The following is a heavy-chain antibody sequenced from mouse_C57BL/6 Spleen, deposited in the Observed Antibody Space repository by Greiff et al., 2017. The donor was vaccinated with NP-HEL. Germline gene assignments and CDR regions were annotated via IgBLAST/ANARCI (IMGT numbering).Heavy chain of an antibody. CDR1: GYTFTSYW. CDR2: IYPSDSET. Sequence: QVQLQQPGAELVRPGSSVKLSCKASGYTFTSYWMDWVKQRPGQGLEWIGNIYPSDSETHYNQKFKDKATLTVDKSSSTAYMQLSSLTSEDSAVSYCARRYYGSSPLDYWGQGTTLTVSS. CDR3: ARRYYGSSPLDY. D-gene: IGHD1-1*01. J-gene: IGHJ2*01. V-gene: IGHV1-61*01.